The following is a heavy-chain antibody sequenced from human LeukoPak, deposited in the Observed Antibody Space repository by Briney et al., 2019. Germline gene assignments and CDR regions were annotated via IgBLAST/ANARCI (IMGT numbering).Heavy chain of an antibody. J-gene: IGHJ4*02. V-gene: IGHV1-69*06. CDR2: VIPIFGTA. D-gene: IGHD6-13*01. Sequence: SVKVSCKASGGTFSSYAISWVRQAPGQGREWMGGVIPIFGTANYAQKFQGRVTITADKSASTAYMELSSLRSEDPAVSYCATGGIAAAGLGYWGGIFDYWGQGTLVTVSS. CDR1: GGTFSSYA. CDR3: ATGGIAAAGLGYWGGIFDY.